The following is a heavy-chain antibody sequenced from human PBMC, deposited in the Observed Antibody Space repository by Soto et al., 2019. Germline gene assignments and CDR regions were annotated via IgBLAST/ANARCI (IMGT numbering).Heavy chain of an antibody. CDR2: INHSGST. J-gene: IGHJ5*02. CDR3: ARTQDIVVVPAAINIPGSYNWFDP. CDR1: GGSFSGYY. Sequence: PSETLSLTCAVYGGSFSGYYWSWIRQPPGKGLEWIGEINHSGSTNYNPSLKSRVTISVDTSKNQFSLKLSSVTAADTTVYYCARTQDIVVVPAAINIPGSYNWFDPWGQGTLVTVSS. V-gene: IGHV4-34*01. D-gene: IGHD2-2*01.